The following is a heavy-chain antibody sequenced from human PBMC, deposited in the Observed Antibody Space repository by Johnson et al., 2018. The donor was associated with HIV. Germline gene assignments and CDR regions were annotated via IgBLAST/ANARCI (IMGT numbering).Heavy chain of an antibody. V-gene: IGHV3-30*04. CDR2: ISFDGSNK. Sequence: VQLVESGGGVVRPGRSMRLSCAASGFTFSNYPMHWVRQTPGKGLEWVAVISFDGSNKYYADSVKGRFTISRDNSKNTLYLQMNSLRAEDTAVYYCAREGALGAYDAFDIWGHGTMVTVSS. CDR3: AREGALGAYDAFDI. D-gene: IGHD3-10*01. J-gene: IGHJ3*02. CDR1: GFTFSNYP.